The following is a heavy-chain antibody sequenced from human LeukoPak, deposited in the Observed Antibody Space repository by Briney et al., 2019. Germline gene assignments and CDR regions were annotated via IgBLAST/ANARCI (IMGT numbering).Heavy chain of an antibody. J-gene: IGHJ2*01. CDR2: INHSGST. Sequence: SETLSLTCDVYGGSFSGYCWSCFRQPPGKGLEWIGEINHSGSTNYNPSLKSRVTISVDTSKNQFSLKLSSVTAADTAVYYCASGSGGRSPSYWYFDLWGRGTLVTVSS. V-gene: IGHV4-34*01. CDR3: ASGSGGRSPSYWYFDL. CDR1: GGSFSGYC. D-gene: IGHD3-10*01.